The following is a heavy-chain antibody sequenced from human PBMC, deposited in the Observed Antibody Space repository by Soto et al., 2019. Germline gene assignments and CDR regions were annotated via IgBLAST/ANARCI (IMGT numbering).Heavy chain of an antibody. CDR3: ARYTYTSRYSHYGMDV. V-gene: IGHV3-49*03. J-gene: IGHJ6*02. D-gene: IGHD6-13*01. Sequence: GSLSLSCTTSGFTFSDYAFCWFRQAPGKGLEWVGVVRNKAYGGTTDYAASVKGRFDISRDDSKSIAYLQMNSVTTEDTGVYFCARYTYTSRYSHYGMDVWGHGTTVTV. CDR1: GFTFSDYA. CDR2: VRNKAYGGTT.